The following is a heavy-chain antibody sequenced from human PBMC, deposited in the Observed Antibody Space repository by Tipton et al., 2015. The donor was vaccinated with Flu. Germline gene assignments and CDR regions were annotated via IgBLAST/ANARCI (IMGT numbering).Heavy chain of an antibody. CDR1: GYSIGSGYY. V-gene: IGHV4-38-2*01. Sequence: TLSLTCAVSGYSIGSGYYWGWIRQPPGKGLEWIGSIYHNGATYYNPSLKSRVTISLDTSNNQFSLKLTPVTAADTAVYHCARSPRDTTFVGWGNWFDPWGQGTLVTVSS. J-gene: IGHJ5*02. CDR2: IYHNGAT. D-gene: IGHD3-10*02. CDR3: ARSPRDTTFVGWGNWFDP.